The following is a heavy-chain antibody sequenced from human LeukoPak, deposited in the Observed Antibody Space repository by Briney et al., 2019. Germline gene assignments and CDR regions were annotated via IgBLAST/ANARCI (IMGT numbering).Heavy chain of an antibody. V-gene: IGHV1-69*06. CDR1: GGTFSSYA. D-gene: IGHD6-13*01. CDR3: ARGGPGIAAAGYAFDI. J-gene: IGHJ3*02. Sequence: VASVKVSCKASGGTFSSYAISWVRQAPGQGLEWMGGIIPIFGTANYAQKFQGRVTITADKSTSTAYMELSSLRSEDTAVYYCARGGPGIAAAGYAFDIWGQGTMVTVPS. CDR2: IIPIFGTA.